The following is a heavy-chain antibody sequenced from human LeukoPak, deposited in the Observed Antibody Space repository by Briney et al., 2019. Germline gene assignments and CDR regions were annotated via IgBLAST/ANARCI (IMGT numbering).Heavy chain of an antibody. CDR1: GFTFSSYS. Sequence: PGGSLRLSCAASGFTFSSYSMNWVRQAPGKGLEWVSSISSSSSYIYYADSVKGRFTISRDNAKNSLYLQMNSLRAEDTAVYYCAREGAGHYYGSGSPQMQHWWFDPWGQGTLVTVSS. CDR2: ISSSSSYI. V-gene: IGHV3-21*04. CDR3: AREGAGHYYGSGSPQMQHWWFDP. J-gene: IGHJ5*02. D-gene: IGHD3-10*01.